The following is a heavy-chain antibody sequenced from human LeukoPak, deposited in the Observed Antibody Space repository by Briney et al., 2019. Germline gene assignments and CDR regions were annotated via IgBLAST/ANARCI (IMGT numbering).Heavy chain of an antibody. V-gene: IGHV3-48*03. D-gene: IGHD2-21*01. J-gene: IGHJ4*02. CDR3: ARYRMVSYYFDN. CDR2: ISSSGRTM. CDR1: GFTFSSYE. Sequence: GGSLRLSCGASGFTFSSYEMNWVRQAPGKGLEWVSYISSSGRTMYYADSVKGRFTISRDNANNMVYLQMNSLRAEDTAVYYCARYRMVSYYFDNWGQGSLVTVSS.